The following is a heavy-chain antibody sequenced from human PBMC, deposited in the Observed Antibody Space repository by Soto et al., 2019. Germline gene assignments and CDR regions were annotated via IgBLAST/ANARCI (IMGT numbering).Heavy chain of an antibody. CDR3: ARWGTTGGFDL. Sequence: QVQLVESGGGVVQPGASLRLSCAASGFRFKSFVMHWVRQAPGKGLEWVAFTLYDGNNKDYGDPVKGRFTVSRDNSQNTLHLQMDFLRPEDTALYYCARWGTTGGFDLWGQGTLVSVSS. CDR1: GFRFKSFV. D-gene: IGHD3-16*01. V-gene: IGHV3-30*19. J-gene: IGHJ4*02. CDR2: TLYDGNNK.